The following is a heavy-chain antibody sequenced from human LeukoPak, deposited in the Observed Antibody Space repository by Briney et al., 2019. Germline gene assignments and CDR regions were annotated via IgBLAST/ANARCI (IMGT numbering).Heavy chain of an antibody. CDR1: GGSISSSSYY. J-gene: IGHJ4*02. CDR3: ASWAAAGTGAHFDY. V-gene: IGHV4-39*01. D-gene: IGHD6-13*01. CDR2: IYYSGST. Sequence: SETLSLTCTVSGGSISSSSYYWGRIRQPPGKGLEWNGSIYYSGSTYNNPSLKSRVTISVDTSKNQFSLKLSSVTAADTAVYYCASWAAAGTGAHFDYWGQGTLVTVSS.